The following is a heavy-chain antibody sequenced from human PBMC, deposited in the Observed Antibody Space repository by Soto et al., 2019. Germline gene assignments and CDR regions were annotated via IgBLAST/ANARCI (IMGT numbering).Heavy chain of an antibody. V-gene: IGHV4-31*03. Sequence: SETLSLTCTVSCGSISRGGFYWSWIRQHPGKGLEWIGYIYYSGSTYYNPSLKSRATISVDTSKNQFSLKLSSVTAADTAVYYCARVDRYSGSWNLFDSWGQGTLVTVSS. CDR1: CGSISRGGFY. CDR3: ARVDRYSGSWNLFDS. D-gene: IGHD6-13*01. J-gene: IGHJ4*02. CDR2: IYYSGST.